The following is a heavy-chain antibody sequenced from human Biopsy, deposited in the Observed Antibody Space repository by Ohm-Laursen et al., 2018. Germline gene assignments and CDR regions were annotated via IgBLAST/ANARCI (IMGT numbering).Heavy chain of an antibody. CDR3: ARAVGIAAAPIDY. Sequence: GSLRLSCAASGFPVSDYYMSWIRQAPGRGLEWVSDINSSGSTKYHAESVKGQFTISRDNAMNSVYLQMNSLRGEDTAVSYCARAVGIAAAPIDYWGQGTLVTVSS. CDR1: GFPVSDYY. D-gene: IGHD2-15*01. CDR2: INSSGSTK. J-gene: IGHJ4*02. V-gene: IGHV3-11*01.